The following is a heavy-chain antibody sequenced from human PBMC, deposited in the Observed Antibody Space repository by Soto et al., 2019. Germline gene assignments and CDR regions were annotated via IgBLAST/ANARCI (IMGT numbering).Heavy chain of an antibody. J-gene: IGHJ4*02. V-gene: IGHV4-31*03. CDR1: SGSISSGGYY. Sequence: QVQLQESGPGLVKPSQTLSLTCTVSSGSISSGGYYWSWIRQHPGKGLEWIGYIYYSGITYYNPSLQRRVTISVDTSKNQFSLKLSSVTAADTAVYYCARWPQLEPRFDYWGQGTLVTVSS. CDR3: ARWPQLEPRFDY. CDR2: IYYSGIT. D-gene: IGHD1-1*01.